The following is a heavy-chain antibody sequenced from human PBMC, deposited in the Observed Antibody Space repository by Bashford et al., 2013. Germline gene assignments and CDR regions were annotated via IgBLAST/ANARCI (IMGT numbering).Heavy chain of an antibody. V-gene: IGHV4-4*07. CDR2: IHDSEST. D-gene: IGHD6-19*01. J-gene: IGHJ4*02. CDR1: GGPISSNF. CDR3: VTGAGWLPDY. Sequence: SSETLSLTCTVSGGPISSNFLNWVRQPPGKGLEWIGLIHDSESTNYNPSLKSRATLSLDKSKNQFSLKLTSVTAADTSIYYCVTGAGWLPDYWGPGTLVTVSS.